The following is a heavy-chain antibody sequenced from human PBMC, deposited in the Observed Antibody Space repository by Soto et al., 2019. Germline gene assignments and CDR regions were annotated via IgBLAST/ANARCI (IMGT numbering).Heavy chain of an antibody. CDR2: IKPDGSDR. CDR1: GFSYSNFW. J-gene: IGHJ4*02. Sequence: VHLVESGGALVQPGESLRLCCVASGFSYSNFWMTWVRQAPGKGLEWVANIKPDGSDRYYVDSVKGRFTISRDNAKNSLYLQMNSLRADDTAVYYCTRRFSDYWGQGTLVTVSS. V-gene: IGHV3-7*01. D-gene: IGHD3-3*01. CDR3: TRRFSDY.